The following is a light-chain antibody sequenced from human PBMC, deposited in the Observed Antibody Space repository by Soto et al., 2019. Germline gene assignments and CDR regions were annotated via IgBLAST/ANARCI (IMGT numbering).Light chain of an antibody. CDR2: GAS. CDR1: QSVSST. V-gene: IGKV3-15*01. CDR3: QQYNNWPGT. J-gene: IGKJ2*01. Sequence: EIVMTQSPATLSVSPGERATLSCRASQSVSSTLAWYQQKPGQAPRLLIYGASTRATGIPARFSGSGSGTEFTLTISSLQSEYFAVYYCQQYNNWPGTFGQGTKLEIK.